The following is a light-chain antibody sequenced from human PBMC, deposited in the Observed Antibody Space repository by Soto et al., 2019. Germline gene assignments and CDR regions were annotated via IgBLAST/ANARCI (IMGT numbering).Light chain of an antibody. J-gene: IGKJ4*01. CDR1: QGIRKD. CDR3: LQHNSYPLT. CDR2: AVS. Sequence: DIQMTQSPSSLSASVGDRVTITCRASQGIRKDLGWYQQKPGKAPQRLIYAVSSLHSGVPSRFSGSGSGTDITLTISSLQPEDSATYYCLQHNSYPLTFGGGTKVEIK. V-gene: IGKV1-17*01.